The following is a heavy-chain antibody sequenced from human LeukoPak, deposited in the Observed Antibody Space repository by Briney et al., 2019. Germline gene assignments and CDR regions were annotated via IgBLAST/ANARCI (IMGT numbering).Heavy chain of an antibody. CDR3: ARDSSGYATAGFDY. CDR2: ISSSSSYI. CDR1: GFTFSSYS. Sequence: GGSLRLSCAASGFTFSSYSMNCVRQAPGKGLEWVSSISSSSSYIYYADSVKGRFTISRDNAKNSLYLQMNSLRAEDTAVYYCARDSSGYATAGFDYWGQGTLVTASS. D-gene: IGHD3-22*01. J-gene: IGHJ4*02. V-gene: IGHV3-21*01.